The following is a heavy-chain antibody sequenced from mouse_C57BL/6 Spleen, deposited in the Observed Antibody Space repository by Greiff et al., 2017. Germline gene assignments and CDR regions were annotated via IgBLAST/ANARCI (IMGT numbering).Heavy chain of an antibody. J-gene: IGHJ1*03. CDR2: INYDGSST. CDR1: GFTFSDYY. D-gene: IGHD2-3*01. Sequence: EVQLVESEGGLVQPGSSMKLSCTASGFTFSDYYMAWVRQVPEKGLEWVANINYDGSSTYYLDSLKSRFIISRDNAKNILYLQMSSLKSEDTATYYCARGLLWYVDGWGTGTTVTVSS. CDR3: ARGLLWYVDG. V-gene: IGHV5-16*01.